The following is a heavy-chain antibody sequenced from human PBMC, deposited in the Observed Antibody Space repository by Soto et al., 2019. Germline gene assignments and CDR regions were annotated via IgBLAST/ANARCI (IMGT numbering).Heavy chain of an antibody. CDR3: ATLVLSGYSYGSSGYYYYMDV. D-gene: IGHD5-18*01. CDR2: ISSSGSTI. Sequence: GGSLRLSCAASGFTFSDYYMSWIRQAPGKGLEWVSYISSSGSTIYYADSVKGRFTISRDNAKNSLYLQMNSLRAEDTAVYYCATLVLSGYSYGSSGYYYYMDVWGKGTTVTVSS. J-gene: IGHJ6*03. CDR1: GFTFSDYY. V-gene: IGHV3-11*01.